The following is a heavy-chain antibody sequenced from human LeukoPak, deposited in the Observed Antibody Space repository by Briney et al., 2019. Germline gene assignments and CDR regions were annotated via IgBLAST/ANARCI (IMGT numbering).Heavy chain of an antibody. D-gene: IGHD4-17*01. CDR1: RFTFNTYW. CDR3: ASAYGDYSNYFDY. V-gene: IGHV3-7*01. J-gene: IGHJ4*02. CDR2: IKRDGSEK. Sequence: GGSLRLSCAASRFTFNTYWMSWVRQAPGKGLEWVATIKRDGSEKYYVDSVKGRFTISRDNAKNSLYLQMNSLRAEDTAVYYCASAYGDYSNYFDYWGQGTLVTVSS.